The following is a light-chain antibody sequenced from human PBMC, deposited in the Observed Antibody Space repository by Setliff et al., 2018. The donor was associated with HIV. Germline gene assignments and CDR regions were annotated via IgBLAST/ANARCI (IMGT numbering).Light chain of an antibody. V-gene: IGLV2-14*03. CDR1: SSDVGGYSY. CDR2: DVS. Sequence: QSALPQPASVSGSPGQSITISCTGTSSDVGGYSYVSWYQQHPGKAPKLMIYDVSNRPSGVSNRFSGSKSGNTASLIISGLQPEDEADYYCSSYTNTPLDVFGTGTKVTVL. CDR3: SSYTNTPLDV. J-gene: IGLJ1*01.